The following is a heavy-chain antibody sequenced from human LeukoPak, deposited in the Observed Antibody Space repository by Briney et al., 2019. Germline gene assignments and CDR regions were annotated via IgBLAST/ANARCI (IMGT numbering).Heavy chain of an antibody. Sequence: GGSLRLSCAASGFSFGSSWMDWARQAPGKGLEWVASINPDGSEKYSVDSVEGRFTTSRDNAKNLLYLQVNSLRVEDTAFYYCARDLAYSRLDYWGQGMLVTVSS. CDR2: INPDGSEK. D-gene: IGHD5-18*01. CDR3: ARDLAYSRLDY. J-gene: IGHJ4*02. CDR1: GFSFGSSW. V-gene: IGHV3-7*01.